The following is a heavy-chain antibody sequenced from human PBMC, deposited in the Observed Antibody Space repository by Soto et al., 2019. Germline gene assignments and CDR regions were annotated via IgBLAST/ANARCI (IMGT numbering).Heavy chain of an antibody. J-gene: IGHJ4*02. Sequence: QVQLGQSGAEVKKPGASVKVSCKASGYTLTHYYMHWVRQAPGQGPEWVGVINPSTLVTSYAQKFQGRVTMTRDTSTSTVYMELNSLISEDTAVYYCARNGQTYDYYFFDNWGQGTLVTVSS. CDR1: GYTLTHYY. CDR3: ARNGQTYDYYFFDN. D-gene: IGHD5-12*01. V-gene: IGHV1-46*01. CDR2: INPSTLVT.